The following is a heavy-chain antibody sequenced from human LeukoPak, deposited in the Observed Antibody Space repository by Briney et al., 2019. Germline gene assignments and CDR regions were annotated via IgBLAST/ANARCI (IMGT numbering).Heavy chain of an antibody. CDR3: AKLKINYYHYMDV. CDR2: IRSDGRNT. J-gene: IGHJ6*03. CDR1: GFTFTSYGMQFSSYG. Sequence: GGSLRLSCAAAGFTFTSYGMQFSSYGMHWVRQAPGKGVGWVAFIRSDGRNTYYADSVKGRFTISRDNTKNALYLQMNSLRAEDTAVYYCAKLKINYYHYMDVWGKGTTVIVSS. D-gene: IGHD3-16*01. V-gene: IGHV3-30*02.